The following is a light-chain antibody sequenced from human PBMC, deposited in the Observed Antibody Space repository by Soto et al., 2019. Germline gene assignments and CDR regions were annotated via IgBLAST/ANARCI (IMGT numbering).Light chain of an antibody. CDR1: SGHSSYA. CDR3: QTWGTGIVV. Sequence: QSVLTQSPSASASLGASVKLTCTLSSGHSSYAIAWHQQQPEKGPRYLMKLNSDGSHTKGDGIPDRFSGSSSGAERYLTSSSLQSDDEADYYCQTWGTGIVVFGGGTKVTVL. CDR2: LNSDGSH. V-gene: IGLV4-69*01. J-gene: IGLJ2*01.